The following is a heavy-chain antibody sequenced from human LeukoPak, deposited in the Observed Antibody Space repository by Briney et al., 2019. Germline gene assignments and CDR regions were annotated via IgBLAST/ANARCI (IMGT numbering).Heavy chain of an antibody. Sequence: SETLSLTCTVSGGSISSYYWSWIRQPPGKGLEWIGYIYYSGSTNYNPSLKSRVTISVDTSKNQFSLKPSSVTAADTAVYYCARNDLGEIDYWGQGTLVTVSS. CDR2: IYYSGST. D-gene: IGHD3-10*01. J-gene: IGHJ4*02. V-gene: IGHV4-59*01. CDR1: GGSISSYY. CDR3: ARNDLGEIDY.